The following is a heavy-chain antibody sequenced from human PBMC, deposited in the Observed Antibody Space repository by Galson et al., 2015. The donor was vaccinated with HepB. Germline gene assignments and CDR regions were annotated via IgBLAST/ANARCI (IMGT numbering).Heavy chain of an antibody. CDR1: GYTFTNYW. D-gene: IGHD2-2*01. V-gene: IGHV5-10-1*01. Sequence: QSGAEVKNPGESLRISCEGSGYTFTNYWITWVRRVPGKGLEWLGRIDPSDSYSNYNPSFEGHVTISVDTFIATAYLQWSSLTASDTAVYYCARRYCSSSSCSGAHFFYYGLDVWGQGITVTVSS. CDR2: IDPSDSYS. J-gene: IGHJ6*02. CDR3: ARRYCSSSSCSGAHFFYYGLDV.